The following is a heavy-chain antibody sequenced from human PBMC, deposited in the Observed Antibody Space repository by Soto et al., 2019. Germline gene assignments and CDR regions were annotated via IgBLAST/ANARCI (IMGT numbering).Heavy chain of an antibody. J-gene: IGHJ4*02. D-gene: IGHD3-22*01. V-gene: IGHV3-23*01. Sequence: PGGSLRLSCAASGFTFSSYAMSWVRQAPGKGLEWVSAISGSGGSTYYADSVKGRFTISRDNSKNTLYLQMNSLRAEDTAVYYCAKDLNYYDSSGYYWQFDYWGQGTLVTVSS. CDR2: ISGSGGST. CDR1: GFTFSSYA. CDR3: AKDLNYYDSSGYYWQFDY.